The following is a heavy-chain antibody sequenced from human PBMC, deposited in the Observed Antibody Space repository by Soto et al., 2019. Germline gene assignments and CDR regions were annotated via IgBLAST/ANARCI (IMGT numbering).Heavy chain of an antibody. Sequence: QVQLVQSGAEVKKPGSSVKVSCKASGGTFSSYAISWVRQAPGQGLEWMGGIIPIFGTANYAQKFQGRVTINADKSTSTAYMELSSLRSEDTAVYYCARPSGVHDDSYYGMDVWGQGTTVTVSS. CDR1: GGTFSSYA. D-gene: IGHD3-10*01. CDR2: IIPIFGTA. J-gene: IGHJ6*02. CDR3: ARPSGVHDDSYYGMDV. V-gene: IGHV1-69*14.